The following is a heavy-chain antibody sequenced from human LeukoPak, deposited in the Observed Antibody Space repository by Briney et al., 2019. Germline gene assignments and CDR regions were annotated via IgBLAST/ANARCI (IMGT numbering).Heavy chain of an antibody. CDR3: ATDPGRSHYDSSGYYSGGIKEYYFDY. Sequence: ASVKVSCKASGYTFTSYGISWVRQAPGQGLEWMGWISAYNGNTNYAQKFQGRVTMTEDTSTDTAYMELSSLRSEDTAVYYCATDPGRSHYDSSGYYSGGIKEYYFDYWGQGTLVTVSS. J-gene: IGHJ4*02. V-gene: IGHV1-18*01. D-gene: IGHD3-22*01. CDR1: GYTFTSYG. CDR2: ISAYNGNT.